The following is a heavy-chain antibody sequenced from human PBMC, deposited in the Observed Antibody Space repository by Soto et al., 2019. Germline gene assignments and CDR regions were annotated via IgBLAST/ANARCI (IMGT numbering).Heavy chain of an antibody. CDR2: IYGGDSDT. CDR1: GYSFTTYW. J-gene: IGHJ4*02. CDR3: ARLRYCSGGNCYGDY. Sequence: PGESLKISCKGSGYSFTTYWIGWVRQMPGKGLEWMGIIYGGDSDTRYSLSFQGQATISADKSISTAYLQWSSLKASDTATYYCARLRYCSGGNCYGDYWGQGTLVTVSS. D-gene: IGHD2-15*01. V-gene: IGHV5-51*01.